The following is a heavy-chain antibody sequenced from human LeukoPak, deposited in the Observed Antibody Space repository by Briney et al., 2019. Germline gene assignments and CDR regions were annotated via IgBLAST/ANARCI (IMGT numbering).Heavy chain of an antibody. V-gene: IGHV1-18*01. J-gene: IGHJ4*02. CDR1: TYTSTSFG. D-gene: IGHD2-21*01. CDR3: ARDTYSRTEGFDY. Sequence: ASVKLSSIASTYTSTSFGISWVRQPHKQWLEWMGWIRAYNGNTNYAQKLQGRVTMTTDTSTSTAYMELRSLRSDDTAVYYCARDTYSRTEGFDYWGQGTLVTVSS. CDR2: IRAYNGNT.